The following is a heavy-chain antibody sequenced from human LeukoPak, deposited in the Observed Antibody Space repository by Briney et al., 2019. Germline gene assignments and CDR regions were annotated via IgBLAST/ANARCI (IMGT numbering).Heavy chain of an antibody. V-gene: IGHV3-9*03. CDR2: ISWNSRNI. Sequence: GGSLRLSCAASGFKFDDYAMHWVRQAPGKGLEWVSGISWNSRNIDYADSVKGRFTISRDNAKNSLYMEMHSLRVEDMALYYCVKSNTAMANWGAFDIWGQGTMVTVSS. D-gene: IGHD5-18*01. CDR3: VKSNTAMANWGAFDI. CDR1: GFKFDDYA. J-gene: IGHJ3*02.